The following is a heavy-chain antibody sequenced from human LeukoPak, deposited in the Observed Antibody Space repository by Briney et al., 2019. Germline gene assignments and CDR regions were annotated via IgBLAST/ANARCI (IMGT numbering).Heavy chain of an antibody. CDR3: ARVEYSGYDWY. CDR1: GFTFSSYA. J-gene: IGHJ4*02. D-gene: IGHD5-12*01. Sequence: GGSLRLSCAASGFTFSSYAMHWVRQAPGKGLEWVAVISYDGSNKYYADSVKGRFTVSRDNSKNTLYLQMNSQRAEDTAVYYCARVEYSGYDWYWGQGTLVTVSS. CDR2: ISYDGSNK. V-gene: IGHV3-30-3*01.